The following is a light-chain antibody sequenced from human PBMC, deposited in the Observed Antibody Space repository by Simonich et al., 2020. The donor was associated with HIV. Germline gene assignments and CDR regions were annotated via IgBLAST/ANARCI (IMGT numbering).Light chain of an antibody. CDR1: NSDVGIYTL. Sequence: QSALTQPVSVSGSPGQSITISCTGTNSDVGIYTLVSWYQQHPGKAPKLIIYEVTKRPSGVSNRFSGSKSGNTASLTVSGLQAEDEADYYCCSYAGSSTWVFGGGSKLTVL. CDR2: EVT. J-gene: IGLJ3*02. V-gene: IGLV2-23*02. CDR3: CSYAGSSTWV.